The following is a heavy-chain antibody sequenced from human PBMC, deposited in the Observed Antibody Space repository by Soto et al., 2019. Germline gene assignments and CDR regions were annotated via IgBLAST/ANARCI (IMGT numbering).Heavy chain of an antibody. D-gene: IGHD6-19*01. Sequence: PGESLKISCKGSGYSFTSYWSGWVRQMPGKGLEWMGIIYPGDSDTRYSPSFQGQVTISADKSISTAYLHWSSLKASDTAMYYCARGVGYSSGWYPDDYYYYGMDVWGQGTTVTVSS. V-gene: IGHV5-51*01. CDR1: GYSFTSYW. CDR3: ARGVGYSSGWYPDDYYYYGMDV. J-gene: IGHJ6*02. CDR2: IYPGDSDT.